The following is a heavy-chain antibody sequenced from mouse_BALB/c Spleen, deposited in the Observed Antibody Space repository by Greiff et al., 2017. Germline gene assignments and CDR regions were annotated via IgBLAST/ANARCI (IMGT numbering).Heavy chain of an antibody. Sequence: EVMLVESGGGLVKPGGSLKLSCAASGFTFSSYTMSWVRQTPEKRLEWVATISSGGGNTYYPDSVKGRFTISRDNAKNNLYLQMSSLRSEDTALYYCARSYGNYPYWYFDVWGAGTTVTVSS. CDR3: ARSYGNYPYWYFDV. J-gene: IGHJ1*01. CDR1: GFTFSSYT. V-gene: IGHV5-9*03. D-gene: IGHD2-10*02. CDR2: ISSGGGNT.